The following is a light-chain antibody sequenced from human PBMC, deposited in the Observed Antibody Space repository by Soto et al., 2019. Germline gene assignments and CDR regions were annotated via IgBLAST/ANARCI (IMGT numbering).Light chain of an antibody. CDR2: EVS. Sequence: QSALTQPASVSGSPGQSITVSFTGTSSDVGGYNYVSWYQQHPGKAPKLMIYEVSNRPSGVSNRFSGSKSVNTASLTISGLQAEDEADYYCSSYTSSSTRVFGGGTKLTVL. V-gene: IGLV2-14*01. CDR3: SSYTSSSTRV. J-gene: IGLJ3*02. CDR1: SSDVGGYNY.